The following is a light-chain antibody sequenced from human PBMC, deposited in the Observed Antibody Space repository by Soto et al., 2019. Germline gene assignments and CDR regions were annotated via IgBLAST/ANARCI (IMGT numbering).Light chain of an antibody. V-gene: IGKV1-5*01. CDR1: QSISTW. Sequence: DIQMTQSPSTLSASVGDRVTITFRASQSISTWLAWYQQKPGKAPKLLVYDASSLQGGVPSRFSGSGSWRELTLTISSLQPDDFATYYCQEYNTYIWTVGQGTKVDIK. J-gene: IGKJ1*01. CDR2: DAS. CDR3: QEYNTYIWT.